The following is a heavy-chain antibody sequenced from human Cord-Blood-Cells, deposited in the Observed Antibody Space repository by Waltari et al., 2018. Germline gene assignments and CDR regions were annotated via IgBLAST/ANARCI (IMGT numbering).Heavy chain of an antibody. CDR3: ARGHYYEGFDY. CDR2: INPNSGGT. CDR1: GYTFTGYY. J-gene: IGHJ4*02. Sequence: QVQLVQSGAEVKKPGASVKVSCKASGYTFTGYYMHWVRQAPGQGLEWMGGINPNSGGTNDAQKFQGRVTMTRDTSISTAYMELSRLRSDDTAVYYCARGHYYEGFDYWGQGTLVTVSS. D-gene: IGHD3-22*01. V-gene: IGHV1-2*02.